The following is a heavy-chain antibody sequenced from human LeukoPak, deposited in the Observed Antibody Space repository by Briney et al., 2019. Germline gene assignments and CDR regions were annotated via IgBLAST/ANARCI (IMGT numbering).Heavy chain of an antibody. V-gene: IGHV4-59*01. J-gene: IGHJ6*02. D-gene: IGHD1-7*01. Sequence: SETLSLTCTVSGGSISSYYWSWVRQPPGKGLEWVGYIYYSGSTNYNPSLKSRATISVDTSNNQFSLKLSSVTAAHTTMYYCARDKRNYGSSMDVWGQGTTVTVSS. CDR2: IYYSGST. CDR1: GGSISSYY. CDR3: ARDKRNYGSSMDV.